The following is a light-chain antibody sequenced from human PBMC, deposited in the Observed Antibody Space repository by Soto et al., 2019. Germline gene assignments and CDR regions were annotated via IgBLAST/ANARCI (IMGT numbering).Light chain of an antibody. V-gene: IGLV2-8*01. CDR1: SRDVGGHDY. CDR3: SSYVTGNSLI. CDR2: ELS. J-gene: IGLJ2*01. Sequence: QSALTQPPSASGSPGQSVTISCTGTSRDVGGHDYVSWYQQHPGKAPKLMIYELSKRPSGVHDRFSGSKSGNTASLTVSGLQAEDEADYYCSSYVTGNSLIFGGGTKLTVL.